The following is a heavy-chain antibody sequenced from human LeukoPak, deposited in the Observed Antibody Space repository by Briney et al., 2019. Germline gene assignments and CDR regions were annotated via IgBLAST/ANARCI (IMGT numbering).Heavy chain of an antibody. CDR1: GGSLSSGGYS. CDR3: ARSLTPYAYYFDY. CDR2: IYHSGST. V-gene: IGHV4-30-2*01. J-gene: IGHJ4*02. Sequence: SETLSLTCAVSGGSLSSGGYSSSWIRQPPGKGLEWIEYIYHSGSTYYNPSLKSRVTISVDRSKNQFSLKLSSVTAADTAVYYCARSLTPYAYYFDYWGQGTLVTVSS. D-gene: IGHD1-20*01.